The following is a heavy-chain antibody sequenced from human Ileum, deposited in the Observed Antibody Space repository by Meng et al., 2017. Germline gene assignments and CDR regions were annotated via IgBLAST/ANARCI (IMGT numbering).Heavy chain of an antibody. Sequence: GGSLRLSCAASGFTFSSYAMHWVRQAPGKGLEWVAVISYDGSNKYYADSVKGRFTISRDNSKNTLYLQMNSLRAEDTAVYYCARDAPYGDDLYYYYGMDVWGQGNTVTGAS. CDR3: ARDAPYGDDLYYYYGMDV. CDR2: ISYDGSNK. CDR1: GFTFSSYA. D-gene: IGHD4-17*01. V-gene: IGHV3-30*01. J-gene: IGHJ6*01.